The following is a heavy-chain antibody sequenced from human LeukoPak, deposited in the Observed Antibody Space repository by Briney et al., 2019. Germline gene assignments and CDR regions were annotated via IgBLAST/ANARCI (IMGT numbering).Heavy chain of an antibody. V-gene: IGHV3-11*05. Sequence: GGSLRLSCAASGFTFSNHYMSWIRQAPGKGLEWVSYISSTSSYTNYADSVKGRFTISRDNAKNSLYLQMNSLRAEDTAVYYCARDSRWYCRSTGCYVDYWGQGTLVTVSS. CDR1: GFTFSNHY. D-gene: IGHD2-2*01. CDR3: ARDSRWYCRSTGCYVDY. J-gene: IGHJ4*02. CDR2: ISSTSSYT.